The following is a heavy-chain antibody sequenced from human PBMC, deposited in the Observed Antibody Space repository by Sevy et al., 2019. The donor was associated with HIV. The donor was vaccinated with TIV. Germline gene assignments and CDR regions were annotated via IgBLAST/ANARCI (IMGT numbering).Heavy chain of an antibody. V-gene: IGHV6-1*01. CDR2: TYYRSKWYN. Sequence: SQTLSLTCAISGDSVSSNSAAWNWIRQSLSRGLEWLGRTYYRSKWYNDYAVSVKSRITINPDTSKNQFSLQLNSVTPEDTAVYYCARENPGIAAAGVPTDYYYYGMDVWGQGTTVTVSS. D-gene: IGHD6-13*01. CDR3: ARENPGIAAAGVPTDYYYYGMDV. CDR1: GDSVSSNSAA. J-gene: IGHJ6*02.